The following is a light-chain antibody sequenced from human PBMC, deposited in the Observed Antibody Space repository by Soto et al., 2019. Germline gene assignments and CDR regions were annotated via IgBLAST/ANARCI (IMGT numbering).Light chain of an antibody. CDR3: QQYGSSPMYT. CDR1: QSVSRSY. J-gene: IGKJ2*01. V-gene: IGKV3-20*01. Sequence: EIVLTQSPGTLSLSPGERATLSCRASQSVSRSYLAWYRQKPGQAPRLLIHGASNRATGIPDRFSGSGSGTDFTLTISRLEPEDFAVYYCQQYGSSPMYTFGQGTKVDIK. CDR2: GAS.